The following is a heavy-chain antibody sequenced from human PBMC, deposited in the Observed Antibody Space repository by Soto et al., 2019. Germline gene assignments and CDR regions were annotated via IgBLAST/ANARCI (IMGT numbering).Heavy chain of an antibody. Sequence: ASVKVSCKASGCSYTYTLSWVRQSPGQGLEWMGGIIPIFGTTNYAQKFQGRVTITADESTKTAYMELSNLRSEDTAVYYCARLHSNGKYGMDVWGQGTSVTVSS. CDR3: ARLHSNGKYGMDV. CDR1: GCSYTYT. J-gene: IGHJ6*02. CDR2: IIPIFGTT. V-gene: IGHV1-69*13. D-gene: IGHD5-18*01.